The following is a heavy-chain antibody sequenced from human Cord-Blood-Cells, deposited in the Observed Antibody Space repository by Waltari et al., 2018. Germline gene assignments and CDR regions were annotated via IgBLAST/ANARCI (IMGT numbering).Heavy chain of an antibody. CDR1: GGSLSSSTYY. V-gene: IGHV4-39*01. D-gene: IGHD5-12*01. CDR3: ARRDGYNYYYYGMDV. CDR2: IYYSGST. Sequence: QLQLQESGPGLVKPSETLSLTCTVSGGSLSSSTYYWGWIRQPPGKGLEWIGSIYYSGSTYYNPSLKSRVTISVDTSKNQFSLKLSSVTAADTAVYYCARRDGYNYYYYGMDVWGQGTTVTVSS. J-gene: IGHJ6*02.